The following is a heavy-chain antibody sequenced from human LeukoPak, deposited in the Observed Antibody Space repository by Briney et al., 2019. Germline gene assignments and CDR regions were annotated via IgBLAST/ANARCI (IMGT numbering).Heavy chain of an antibody. Sequence: GGSLRLSCAASGFTPRSYDMSWVRQAPGKGLEWVAATSSSGVNSYYADSVRGRFTISRDNSQNTLYLQMDSLRAEDTALYYCAKEYSGYDFDYWGQGTLVTVSS. V-gene: IGHV3-23*01. CDR2: TSSSGVNS. D-gene: IGHD5-12*01. CDR1: GFTPRSYD. J-gene: IGHJ4*02. CDR3: AKEYSGYDFDY.